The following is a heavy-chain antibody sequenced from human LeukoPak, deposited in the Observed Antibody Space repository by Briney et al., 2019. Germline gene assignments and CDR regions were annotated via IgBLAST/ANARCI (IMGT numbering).Heavy chain of an antibody. CDR3: AVATGSSYYMDV. V-gene: IGHV3-21*04. J-gene: IGHJ6*03. Sequence: GGSLRLSCAASGFTFSSYSMNWVRQAPGKGLEWVSSISSSSSYIYYADSVKGRFTISRDNAKNSLYLQMSSLRSEDTAVYYCAVATGSSYYMDVWGKGTTVTVSS. CDR1: GFTFSSYS. CDR2: ISSSSSYI. D-gene: IGHD1-14*01.